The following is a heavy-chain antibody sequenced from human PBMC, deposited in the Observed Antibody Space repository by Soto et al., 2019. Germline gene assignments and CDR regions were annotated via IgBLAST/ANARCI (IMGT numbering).Heavy chain of an antibody. CDR1: GGSISSGGYY. D-gene: IGHD4-17*01. V-gene: IGHV4-31*03. Sequence: SETLSLTCTVSGGSISSGGYYWSWIRQHPGKGLEWIGYIYYSGSTYYNPSLKSRVTISVDTSKNQFSLKLSSVTAADTAVCYCARYYGDYVDYWGQGTLVTVSS. CDR2: IYYSGST. CDR3: ARYYGDYVDY. J-gene: IGHJ4*02.